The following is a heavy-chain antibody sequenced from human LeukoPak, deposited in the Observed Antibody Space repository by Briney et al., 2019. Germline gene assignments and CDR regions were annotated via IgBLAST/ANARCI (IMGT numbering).Heavy chain of an antibody. Sequence: PGESLKISCQGSRYSFTTYWIGWVRQMPGKGLEWMGIIYPGDSETRYSPSFQGQVTISADKSISSAYLQWSSLKASDTAMYYCARVRIAARPRDAFDIWGQGTMVTVSS. V-gene: IGHV5-51*01. CDR2: IYPGDSET. CDR3: ARVRIAARPRDAFDI. CDR1: RYSFTTYW. D-gene: IGHD6-6*01. J-gene: IGHJ3*02.